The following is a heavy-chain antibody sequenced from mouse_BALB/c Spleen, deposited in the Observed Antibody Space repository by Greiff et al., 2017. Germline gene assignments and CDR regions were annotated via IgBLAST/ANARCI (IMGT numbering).Heavy chain of an antibody. CDR1: GYTFTSYW. J-gene: IGHJ2*01. D-gene: IGHD1-1*01. V-gene: IGHV1-7*01. CDR2: ISPSTGYT. Sequence: QVQLQQSGAELVKPGASVKMSCTASGYTFTSYWMHWVKQRPGQGLEWIGYISPSTGYTDYNQKFKDKATLTADKSSSTAYMQLSSLTSEDSAVYYCYYYGSSYYFDYGGQGTTLTVSA. CDR3: YYYGSSYYFDY.